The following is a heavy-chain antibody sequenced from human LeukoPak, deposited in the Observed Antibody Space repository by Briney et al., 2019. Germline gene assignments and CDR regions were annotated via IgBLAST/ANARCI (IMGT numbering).Heavy chain of an antibody. CDR1: GFTFSTYA. Sequence: GGSLRLSCAASGFTFSTYAMSWVRQAPGKGLEWVSAISGSGDRTYHADSVKGRFTTSRDNSKNMLYLQMNSLRAEDTAIYYCAKDLAYDSTDYHVVFDCWGQGTLVTVSS. CDR2: ISGSGDRT. J-gene: IGHJ4*02. CDR3: AKDLAYDSTDYHVVFDC. D-gene: IGHD3-22*01. V-gene: IGHV3-23*01.